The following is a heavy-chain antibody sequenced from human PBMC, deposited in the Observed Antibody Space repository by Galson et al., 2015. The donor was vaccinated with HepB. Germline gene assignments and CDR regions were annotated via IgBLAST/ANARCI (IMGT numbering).Heavy chain of an antibody. CDR3: ARDEYHKKQDY. J-gene: IGHJ4*02. CDR2: IISDGSSA. CDR1: GFTFSDHW. Sequence: SLRLSCAASGFTFSDHWMHWVRQAPGKGLVWVSRIISDGSSAAYADSVKGRFTISRDNAKNTLYLQMNSLRAEDTAVYYCARDEYHKKQDYWGQGTLVTVSS. V-gene: IGHV3-74*03. D-gene: IGHD6-6*01.